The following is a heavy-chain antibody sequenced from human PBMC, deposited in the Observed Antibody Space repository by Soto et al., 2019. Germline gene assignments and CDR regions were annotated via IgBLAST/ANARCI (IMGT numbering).Heavy chain of an antibody. CDR2: ITSSGSNT. J-gene: IGHJ4*02. CDR3: AKEQGRVAAALDY. Sequence: EVQLLESGGDLVQRGGSLRLSCAASGFTFSGYGMSWVRQAPGKGLEWVSSITSSGSNTYYVDSVKGRFTISRDNSKNTRNLQMNSLTVEDTAVYYCAKEQGRVAAALDYWGQGTLVTVSS. D-gene: IGHD6-13*01. V-gene: IGHV3-23*01. CDR1: GFTFSGYG.